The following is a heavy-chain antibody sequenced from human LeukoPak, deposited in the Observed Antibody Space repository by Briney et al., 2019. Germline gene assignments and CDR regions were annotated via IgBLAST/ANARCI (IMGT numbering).Heavy chain of an antibody. CDR2: IWYDGSNK. CDR1: GFTFSSYG. CDR3: ARDALGYSSGWSLYYYYGMDV. J-gene: IGHJ6*02. V-gene: IGHV3-33*01. D-gene: IGHD6-19*01. Sequence: GGPLRLSCAASGFTFSSYGMHWVRQAPGKGLEWVAVIWYDGSNKYYADSVKGRFTISRDNSKNTLYLQMNSLRAEDTAVYYCARDALGYSSGWSLYYYYGMDVWGQGTTVTVSS.